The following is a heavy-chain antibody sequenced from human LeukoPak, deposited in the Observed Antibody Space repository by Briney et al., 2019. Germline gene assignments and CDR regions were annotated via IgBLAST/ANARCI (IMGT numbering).Heavy chain of an antibody. Sequence: SVKVSCKASGGTFSSYAISWVRQAPGQGPEWMGGIIPIFGTANYAQKFQGRVTITTDESTSTAYMELSSLRSEDTAVYYCARTPIAARPDWFDPWGQGTLVTVSS. D-gene: IGHD6-6*01. CDR1: GGTFSSYA. CDR2: IIPIFGTA. CDR3: ARTPIAARPDWFDP. V-gene: IGHV1-69*05. J-gene: IGHJ5*02.